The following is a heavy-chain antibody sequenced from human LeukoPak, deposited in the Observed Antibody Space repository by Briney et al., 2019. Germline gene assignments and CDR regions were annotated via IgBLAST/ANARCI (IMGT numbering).Heavy chain of an antibody. V-gene: IGHV1-69*04. CDR3: ASYKYGDYDYYYYGMDV. CDR1: GGTFSSYA. J-gene: IGHJ6*02. Sequence: SVNVSCKASGGTFSSYAISWVRQAPGQGLEWMGRIIPILGIANYAQKFQGRVTITADKSTSTAYMELSSLRSEDTAVYYCASYKYGDYDYYYYGMDVWGQGTTVTVSS. D-gene: IGHD4-17*01. CDR2: IIPILGIA.